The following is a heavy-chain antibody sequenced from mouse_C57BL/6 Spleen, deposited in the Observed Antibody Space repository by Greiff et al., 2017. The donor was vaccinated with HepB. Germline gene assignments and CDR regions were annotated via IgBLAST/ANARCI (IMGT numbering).Heavy chain of an antibody. Sequence: VQLQQSGPGMVKPSQSLSLTCTVTGYSITSGYDWHWIRHFPGNKLEWMGYISYSGSTNYNPSLKSRISITHDTSKNHFFLKLNSVTTEDTATYSCAIDEDGYYGYFDVWGTGTTVTVSS. CDR2: ISYSGST. CDR3: AIDEDGYYGYFDV. V-gene: IGHV3-1*01. J-gene: IGHJ1*03. D-gene: IGHD2-3*01. CDR1: GYSITSGYD.